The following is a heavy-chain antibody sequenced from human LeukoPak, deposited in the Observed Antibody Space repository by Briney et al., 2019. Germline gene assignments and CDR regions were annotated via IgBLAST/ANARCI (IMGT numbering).Heavy chain of an antibody. D-gene: IGHD3-16*01. CDR3: ARESHQKRESYYYDC. CDR2: INGDGGTT. CDR1: GLTFSGFA. J-gene: IGHJ4*02. Sequence: PGGSLRLSCAGSGLTFSGFAMHWVRQAPGQGLDYVAAINGDGGTTYYAKSVKGRFTISRDNSKKTLSLQMGSLRPEDSAIYYCARESHQKRESYYYDCWGQGTLVTVSS. V-gene: IGHV3-64*01.